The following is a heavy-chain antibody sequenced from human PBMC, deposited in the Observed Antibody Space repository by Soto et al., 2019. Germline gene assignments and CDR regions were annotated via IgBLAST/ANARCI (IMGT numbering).Heavy chain of an antibody. CDR3: AKDILFYYYGPGDRFDY. J-gene: IGHJ4*02. V-gene: IGHV3-23*01. Sequence: HPGGSLRLSCAASGFTFSSYAMSWVRQAPGKGLEWVSAISGSGGSTYYADSVKGRFTISRDNSKNTLYLQMNSLRAEDTAVYYCAKDILFYYYGPGDRFDYWGQGTLVTVSS. CDR1: GFTFSSYA. D-gene: IGHD3-10*01. CDR2: ISGSGGST.